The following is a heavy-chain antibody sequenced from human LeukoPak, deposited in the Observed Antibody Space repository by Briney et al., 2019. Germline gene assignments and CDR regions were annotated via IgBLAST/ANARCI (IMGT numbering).Heavy chain of an antibody. CDR2: ISSSGSTI. Sequence: GGSLRLSCAASGFTFSDYYMSWIRQAPGKGLEWVSYISSSGSTIYYADSVKGRFTISRDNAKNSLYLQMNSLRAEDTAVYYCAGSLYYYDSSGYYYGYYYYYMDVWGKGTTVTVSS. CDR1: GFTFSDYY. D-gene: IGHD3-22*01. CDR3: AGSLYYYDSSGYYYGYYYYYMDV. V-gene: IGHV3-11*04. J-gene: IGHJ6*03.